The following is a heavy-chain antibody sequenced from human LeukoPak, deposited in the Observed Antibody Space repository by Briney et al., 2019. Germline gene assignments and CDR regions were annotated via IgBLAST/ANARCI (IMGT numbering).Heavy chain of an antibody. CDR2: VSWDGTT. CDR1: GFTFEDYT. J-gene: IGHJ4*02. Sequence: GGSLRLSCAASGFTFEDYTMHWVRQVPGKTLEWVALVSWDGTTYYTDSVKGRFTISRDNSKNSLYLQMGTLRSEDTAFYYCVKDINYESSGSVFDYWGQGTLVTVSS. CDR3: VKDINYESSGSVFDY. D-gene: IGHD3-22*01. V-gene: IGHV3-43*01.